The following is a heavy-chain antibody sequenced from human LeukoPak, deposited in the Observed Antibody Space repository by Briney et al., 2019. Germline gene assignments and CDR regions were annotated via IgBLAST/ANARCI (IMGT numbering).Heavy chain of an antibody. V-gene: IGHV1-2*06. CDR3: ARQGMWGAFDF. J-gene: IGHJ3*01. Sequence: ASVKVSCKASGYTFTGYYMHWVRQAPGQGLEWMGRLNPNSGGTNYAQKFPGRVTMTGDTSISTAYMELSRLRSDDTAIYYCARQGMWGAFDFWGQGTMVTVSS. CDR1: GYTFTGYY. D-gene: IGHD1-26*01. CDR2: LNPNSGGT.